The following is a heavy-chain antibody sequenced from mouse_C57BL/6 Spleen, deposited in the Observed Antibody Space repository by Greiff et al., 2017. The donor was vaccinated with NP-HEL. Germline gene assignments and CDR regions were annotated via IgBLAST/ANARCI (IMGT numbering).Heavy chain of an antibody. J-gene: IGHJ3*01. V-gene: IGHV5-4*01. CDR3: AEGGSSYPAWFAY. CDR1: GFTFSSYA. D-gene: IGHD1-1*01. CDR2: ISDGGSYT. Sequence: EVHLVESGGGLVKPGGSLKLSCAASGFTFSSYAMSWVRPTPEKRLEWVATISDGGSYTYYPDNVKGRFTISRDNAKNNLYLQMSHLKSEDTAMYYCAEGGSSYPAWFAYWGQGTLVTVSA.